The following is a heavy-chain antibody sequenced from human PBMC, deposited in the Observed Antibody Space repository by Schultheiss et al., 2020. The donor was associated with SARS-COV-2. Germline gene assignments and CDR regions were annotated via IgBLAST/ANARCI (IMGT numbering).Heavy chain of an antibody. J-gene: IGHJ5*02. D-gene: IGHD3-3*01. Sequence: GGSLRLSCAASGFTFSSYGMHWVRQAPGKGLEWVAVIWYDGSNKYYADSVKGRFTISRDNSKNTLYLQMNSLRAEDTAVYYCARDDYGTIFGVVTHNWFDPWGQGTLVTVSS. CDR3: ARDDYGTIFGVVTHNWFDP. V-gene: IGHV3-33*08. CDR2: IWYDGSNK. CDR1: GFTFSSYG.